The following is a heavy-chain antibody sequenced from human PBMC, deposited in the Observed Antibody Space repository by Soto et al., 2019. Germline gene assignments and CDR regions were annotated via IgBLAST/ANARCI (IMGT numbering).Heavy chain of an antibody. CDR1: GVSINSGGYY. CDR2: IYYTGHT. V-gene: IGHV4-31*03. Sequence: QVQLQESGPGLVKPSQTLSLTCSVSGVSINSGGYYWSWIRHHPGKGLEWIGYIYYTGHTFYNPSLKSRVDMSLDTSKNQFSLKLRSVTAADTAVYYCARGSQLERDALDIWGQGTMVTVSS. D-gene: IGHD1-1*01. J-gene: IGHJ3*02. CDR3: ARGSQLERDALDI.